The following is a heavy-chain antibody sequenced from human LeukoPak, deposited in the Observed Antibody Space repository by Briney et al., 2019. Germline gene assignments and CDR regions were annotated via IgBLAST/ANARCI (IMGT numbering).Heavy chain of an antibody. CDR3: ARQIVYSTYYHYYGMDA. CDR1: GFTFESFA. Sequence: PGGSLRLSCAASGFTFESFAMHWVRQPPGKGLEWIAGITWNSENVGYVDSVRGRFTISRDNAKDSLYLQMNSLRADDTAVYFCARQIVYSTYYHYYGMDAWGQGTTVTVSS. CDR2: ITWNSENV. V-gene: IGHV3-9*01. J-gene: IGHJ6*02. D-gene: IGHD6-13*01.